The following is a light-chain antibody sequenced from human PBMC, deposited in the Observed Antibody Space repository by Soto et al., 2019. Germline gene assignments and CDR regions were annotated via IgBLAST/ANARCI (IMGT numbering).Light chain of an antibody. V-gene: IGKV3-20*01. CDR1: QSVSSSY. CDR2: GAS. J-gene: IGKJ1*01. CDR3: QQYGNSPQT. Sequence: EIVLTLSPGTLSLSPGERATLSCRASQSVSSSYLAWYQQKPGQAPRLLIYGASSRATGIPDRFSGSGSGTDFTLTISRLEPEDFAVYYCQQYGNSPQTFGQGTKVDI.